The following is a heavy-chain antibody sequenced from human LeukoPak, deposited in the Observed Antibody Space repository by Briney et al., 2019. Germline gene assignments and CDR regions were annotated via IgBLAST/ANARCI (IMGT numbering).Heavy chain of an antibody. J-gene: IGHJ4*02. CDR2: KSKTDGGTT. CDR1: GFTFSNAW. D-gene: IGHD2-2*03. Sequence: PGGSLRLSCAASGFTFSNAWMSWVRQAPGKGLEWVGRKSKTDGGTTDYAAPVKGRFTISRDDSKNTLYLQMNSLKTEDTAVYYCTTLPWMEGYFDYWGQGTLVTVSS. V-gene: IGHV3-15*01. CDR3: TTLPWMEGYFDY.